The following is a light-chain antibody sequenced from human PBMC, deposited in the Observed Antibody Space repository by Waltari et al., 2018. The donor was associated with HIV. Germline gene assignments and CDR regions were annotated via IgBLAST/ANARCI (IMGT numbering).Light chain of an antibody. V-gene: IGKV3-11*01. Sequence: EIVLTQSPATLSLSPGERATLSCRASQSLSNYLAWHQQKPGQAPRLLIFDATFRAAGIPASFRGSGSGTDFTLTISSLEPEDSAVYYCQQRSNSVTFGQGTRLEIK. J-gene: IGKJ5*01. CDR2: DAT. CDR3: QQRSNSVT. CDR1: QSLSNY.